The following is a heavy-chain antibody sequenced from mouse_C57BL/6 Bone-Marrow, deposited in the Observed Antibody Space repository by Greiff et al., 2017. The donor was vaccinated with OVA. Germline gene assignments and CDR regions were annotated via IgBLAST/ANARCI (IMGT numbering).Heavy chain of an antibody. D-gene: IGHD3-2*02. Sequence: EVQVVESGGGLVKPGGSLKLSCAASGFTFSSYAMSWVRQTPEKRLEWVATISDGGSYTYYPDNVKGRFTISRDNAKNNLYLQMSHLKSEDTAMYYCARDGGSSGYYYFDYWGQGTTLTVSS. CDR2: ISDGGSYT. V-gene: IGHV5-4*01. CDR1: GFTFSSYA. J-gene: IGHJ2*01. CDR3: ARDGGSSGYYYFDY.